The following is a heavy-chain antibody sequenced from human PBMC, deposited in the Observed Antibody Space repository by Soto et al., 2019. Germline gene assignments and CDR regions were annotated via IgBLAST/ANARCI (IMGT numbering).Heavy chain of an antibody. V-gene: IGHV3-33*01. J-gene: IGHJ6*02. CDR3: ATIPDCSGGSCYSGHYYYYGMDV. CDR1: GFTFSSYG. Sequence: GGSLRLSCAASGFTFSSYGMHWVRQAPGKGLEWVAVIWYDGSNKYYADSVKGRFTISRDNSKNTLYLQMNSLRAEDTAVYYCATIPDCSGGSCYSGHYYYYGMDVWGQGTTVTVSS. CDR2: IWYDGSNK. D-gene: IGHD2-15*01.